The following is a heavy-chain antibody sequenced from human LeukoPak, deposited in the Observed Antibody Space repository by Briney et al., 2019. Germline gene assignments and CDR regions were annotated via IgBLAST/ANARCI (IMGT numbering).Heavy chain of an antibody. CDR2: MNPNSGNT. V-gene: IGHV1-8*01. CDR1: GYTFTSYD. CDR3: ARGRRNFRDDKAFDI. D-gene: IGHD3-9*01. J-gene: IGHJ3*02. Sequence: GASVKVSCKASGYTFTSYDINWVRQATGQGLEWMGWMNPNSGNTGYAQKFQGRVTMTRNTSISTDYMELSSLRSEDTAVYYCARGRRNFRDDKAFDIWGQGTMVTVSS.